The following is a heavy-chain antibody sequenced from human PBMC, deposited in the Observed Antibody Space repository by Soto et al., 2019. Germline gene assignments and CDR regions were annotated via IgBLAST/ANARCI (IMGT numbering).Heavy chain of an antibody. D-gene: IGHD6-6*01. CDR1: GGSISSYY. J-gene: IGHJ4*01. Sequence: SETLSLTCTVYGGSISSYYWSWIRQPPGKGLEWIGYIYYSGSTNYNPSLKSRVTISVDTSKNQFSLKLSSVTAADTAVYYCAGIAARQREFDYWGNGVRVTFGS. CDR2: IYYSGST. V-gene: IGHV4-59*01. CDR3: AGIAARQREFDY.